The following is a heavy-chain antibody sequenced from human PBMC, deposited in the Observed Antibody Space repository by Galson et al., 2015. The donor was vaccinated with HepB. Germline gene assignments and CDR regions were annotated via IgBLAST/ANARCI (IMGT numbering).Heavy chain of an antibody. J-gene: IGHJ3*02. Sequence: SYGISWVRQAPGQGLEWMGWISAYNGNTNYAQKLQGRVTMTTDTSTSTAYMELRSLRSDDTAVYYCAVQSGSYYYFLWGPRSENAFDIWGQGTMVTVSS. CDR3: AVQSGSYYYFLWGPRSENAFDI. D-gene: IGHD1-26*01. V-gene: IGHV1-18*01. CDR2: ISAYNGNT. CDR1: SYG.